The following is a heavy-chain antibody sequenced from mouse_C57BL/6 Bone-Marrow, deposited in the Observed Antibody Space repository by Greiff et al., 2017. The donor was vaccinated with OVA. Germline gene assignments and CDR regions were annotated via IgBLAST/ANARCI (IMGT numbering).Heavy chain of an antibody. CDR1: GFTFSSYT. J-gene: IGHJ4*01. Sequence: DVKLVESGGGLVKPGGSLKLSCAASGFTFSSYTMSWVRQTPEKRLEWVATISGGGGNTYYPDSVKGRFTISRDNAKNTLYLQMSSLRSEDTALYYCARQYYLYAMDYWGQGTSVTVSS. V-gene: IGHV5-9*01. CDR3: ARQYYLYAMDY. CDR2: ISGGGGNT. D-gene: IGHD1-1*02.